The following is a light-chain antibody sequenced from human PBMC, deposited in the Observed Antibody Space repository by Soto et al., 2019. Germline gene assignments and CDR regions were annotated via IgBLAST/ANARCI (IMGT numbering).Light chain of an antibody. J-gene: IGLJ2*01. CDR2: DDS. CDR1: NIGSKG. Sequence: SSELTQPPSVSVAPGQTARITCGGNNIGSKGVHWYQQKPGQAPVLVVYDDSDRPSGIPERFSGSNSGNTATLTISRVEAGDEADYYCQVWDSSSDHPEGVFGGGTKLTVL. CDR3: QVWDSSSDHPEGV. V-gene: IGLV3-21*02.